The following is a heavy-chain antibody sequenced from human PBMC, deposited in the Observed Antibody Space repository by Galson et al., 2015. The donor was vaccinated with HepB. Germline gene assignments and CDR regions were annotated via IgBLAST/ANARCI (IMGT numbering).Heavy chain of an antibody. CDR3: ARDEDCFITSCYTGYFDI. CDR1: GFTFSSYG. CDR2: IWYDENKK. V-gene: IGHV3-33*01. D-gene: IGHD2-2*02. J-gene: IGHJ4*02. Sequence: SLRLSCAASGFTFSSYGMHWVRQAPGKGLEWVAVIWYDENKKYYADSVKGRFTISRDNSKNTLYLQMNSLRAEDTAVYYCARDEDCFITSCYTGYFDIWGQGTLVTVSS.